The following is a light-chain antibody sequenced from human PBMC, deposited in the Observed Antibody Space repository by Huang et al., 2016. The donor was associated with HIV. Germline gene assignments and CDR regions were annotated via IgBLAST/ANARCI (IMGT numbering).Light chain of an antibody. V-gene: IGKV4-1*01. CDR2: WAS. J-gene: IGKJ2*01. Sequence: DIVMTQSPDSLAVSLGERATINCKSRRSLFFSTNSKNCLAWYQQRPGQPPKLLIYWASTRESGVPDRFSGSGSGTDFSLTISSLQAEDVAVYFCQQYYSSPYTFGQGTKLEIK. CDR1: RSLFFSTNSKNC. CDR3: QQYYSSPYT.